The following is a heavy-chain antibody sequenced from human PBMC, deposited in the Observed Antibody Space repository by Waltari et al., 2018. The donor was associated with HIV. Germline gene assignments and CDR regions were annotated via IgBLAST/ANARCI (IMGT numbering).Heavy chain of an antibody. CDR2: VYYRGST. Sequence: QVQLQESGPGLVKPSQTLSLTCTVTGDSLNSGGYYWAWVRHHPEKGLEWIGFVYYRGSTFFNPSCKSRATISGDTSKNQFSLRLTSMTAADTAVYCCARVVYYYFDLWGRGTPVIVSS. V-gene: IGHV4-31*03. J-gene: IGHJ2*01. CDR3: ARVVYYYFDL. CDR1: GDSLNSGGYY.